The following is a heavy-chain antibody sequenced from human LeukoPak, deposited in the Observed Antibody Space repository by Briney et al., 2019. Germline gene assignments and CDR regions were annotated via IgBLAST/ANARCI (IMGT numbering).Heavy chain of an antibody. V-gene: IGHV1-18*01. D-gene: IGHD1-26*01. J-gene: IGHJ5*02. Sequence: ASVKVSCKASGYTFTSYGISWVRQAPGQGLEWMGWISAYNGNTNYAQTLQGRVTMTTDTSTSTACMELRSLRSDDTAVYYCARSSGSYEGWFDPWGQGTLVTVSS. CDR3: ARSSGSYEGWFDP. CDR2: ISAYNGNT. CDR1: GYTFTSYG.